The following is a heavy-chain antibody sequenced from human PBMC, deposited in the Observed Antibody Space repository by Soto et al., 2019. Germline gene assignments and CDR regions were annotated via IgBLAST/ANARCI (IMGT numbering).Heavy chain of an antibody. D-gene: IGHD5-18*01. J-gene: IGHJ3*02. CDR3: ATLPERGYSYGFFAFDI. V-gene: IGHV1-24*01. CDR2: FDPEDGET. Sequence: GASVKVSCKVSGYTLTELSMHWVRQAPGKGLEWMGGFDPEDGETIYAQKFQGRVTMTEDTSTDTAYMELSSLRSEDTAVYYCATLPERGYSYGFFAFDIWGQGTMVTVSS. CDR1: GYTLTELS.